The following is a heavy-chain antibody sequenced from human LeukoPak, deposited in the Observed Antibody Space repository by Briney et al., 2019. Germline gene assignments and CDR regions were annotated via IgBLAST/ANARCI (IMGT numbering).Heavy chain of an antibody. CDR2: INPNSGGT. CDR3: SRDSGYCSGGSCWYFDF. V-gene: IGHV1-2*02. CDR1: GYTFTGYY. D-gene: IGHD2-15*01. J-gene: IGHJ4*02. Sequence: ASVKVSCKASGYTFTGYYIHWVRQAPGQGLEWMGWINPNSGGTNYAQKFQGRVTMTRDTSMSTAYMELSGLRSDDTAVYYCSRDSGYCSGGSCWYFDFWGQGTLVTVSS.